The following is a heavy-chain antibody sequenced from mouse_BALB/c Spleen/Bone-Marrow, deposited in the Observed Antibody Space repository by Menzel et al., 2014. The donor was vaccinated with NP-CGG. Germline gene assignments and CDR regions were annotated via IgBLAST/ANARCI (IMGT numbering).Heavy chain of an antibody. CDR2: IRNKANGYTT. CDR3: ARDKGRVFFDY. CDR1: GFTFTDYY. Sequence: EVKLVESGGALVQPGGSLRLSCATSGFTFTDYYMNWVRQPPGKALEWLGFIRNKANGYTTEYSASVKGRFTIFRDNSQSILYLQMNTLRAEDSATYYCARDKGRVFFDYWGQGTTLTVSS. J-gene: IGHJ2*01. V-gene: IGHV7-3*02.